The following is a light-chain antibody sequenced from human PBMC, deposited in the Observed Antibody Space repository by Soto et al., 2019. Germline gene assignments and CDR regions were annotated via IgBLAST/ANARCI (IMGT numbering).Light chain of an antibody. V-gene: IGLV1-51*02. Sequence: QSVLTQPPSVSAAPGQKVTISCSGTTSNIGNNFVSWYQQIPGTVPKLLIYENSKRPSGISDRLSGSKTGTSATLTITGVQTGDEADYYCGTWSNRLSAWVFGGGTQLTVL. CDR2: ENS. CDR1: TSNIGNNF. J-gene: IGLJ3*02. CDR3: GTWSNRLSAWV.